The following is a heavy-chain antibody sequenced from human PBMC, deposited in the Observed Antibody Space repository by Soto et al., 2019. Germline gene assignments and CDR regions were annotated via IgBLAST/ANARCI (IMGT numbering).Heavy chain of an antibody. D-gene: IGHD2-15*01. CDR2: ISWNSGSI. V-gene: IGHV3-9*01. J-gene: IGHJ4*02. Sequence: EVQLVESGGGLVQPGGSLRLSCAASGFTFDDYAMHWVRPAPGKGLEWVSGISWNSGSIGVSDSVKGRFTISRNNAQSSLHLQMNSLRAEDTALYYSTKGRGDVVALRAFFDYWGQGTLVTVSS. CDR3: TKGRGDVVALRAFFDY. CDR1: GFTFDDYA.